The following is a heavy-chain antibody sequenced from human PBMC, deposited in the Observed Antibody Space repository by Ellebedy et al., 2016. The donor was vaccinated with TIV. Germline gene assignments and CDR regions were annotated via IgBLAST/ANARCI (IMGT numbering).Heavy chain of an antibody. CDR1: GISVRSYA. Sequence: GESLKISCAASGISVRSYAMSWVRQAPGKGLEWVSTLGGVGGTTYYRESVKGRFTISRDTSRNTLYLQMSSLRAEDTAVYYCAKIPVAYNWNYADDYWGQGALVTVSS. D-gene: IGHD1-7*01. V-gene: IGHV3-23*01. J-gene: IGHJ4*02. CDR2: LGGVGGTT. CDR3: AKIPVAYNWNYADDY.